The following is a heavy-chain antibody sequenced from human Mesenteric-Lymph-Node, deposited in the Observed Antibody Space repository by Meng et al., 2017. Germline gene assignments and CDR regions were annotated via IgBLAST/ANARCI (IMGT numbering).Heavy chain of an antibody. CDR3: ARGSGGSC. J-gene: IGHJ4*02. CDR2: ISASGGST. Sequence: GGSLRLSCAGSGFSFSTYAMSWVRQAPGKRLEWVSQISASGGSTFYTDSVKGRFTISRDNSKNTMYLQVSRLRVEDTAVYYCARGSGGSCWGQGTLVTVSS. CDR1: GFSFSTYA. V-gene: IGHV3-23*01. D-gene: IGHD2-15*01.